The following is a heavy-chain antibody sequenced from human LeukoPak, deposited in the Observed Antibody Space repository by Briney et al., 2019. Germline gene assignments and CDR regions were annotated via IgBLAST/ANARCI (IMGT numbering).Heavy chain of an antibody. CDR2: IYPGDSDT. CDR1: GYSFTSYW. D-gene: IGHD6-19*01. CDR3: ARHQWLTSVDY. J-gene: IGHJ4*02. Sequence: GESLKISCKGSGYSFTSYWIGWVRQMPGKGLEWMGIIYPGDSDTRYSPAFQGQVTISADKSISTAYLQWISLKASDTAMYYCARHQWLTSVDYWGQGTLVTVSS. V-gene: IGHV5-51*01.